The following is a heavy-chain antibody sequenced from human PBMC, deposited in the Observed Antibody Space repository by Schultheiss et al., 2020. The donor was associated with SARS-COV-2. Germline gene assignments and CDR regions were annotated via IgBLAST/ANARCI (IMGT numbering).Heavy chain of an antibody. CDR1: GGSISSYY. D-gene: IGHD6-19*01. J-gene: IGHJ6*03. CDR3: SRGRTSVIPSPVLGLGPLYFSYYMDV. Sequence: SETLSLTCTVSGGSISSYYWSWIRQPPGKGLEWIGYVFYSGSTNYNPSLKSRVTISVDTSKRQFSLRLTSVTAADTATYYCSRGRTSVIPSPVLGLGPLYFSYYMDVWGKGAAVTVSS. V-gene: IGHV4-59*12. CDR2: VFYSGST.